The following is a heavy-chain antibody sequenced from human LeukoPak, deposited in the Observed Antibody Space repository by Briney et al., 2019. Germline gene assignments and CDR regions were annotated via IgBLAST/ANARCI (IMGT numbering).Heavy chain of an antibody. D-gene: IGHD3-3*01. Sequence: ASVKVSCKASGYTFTSYYMHWVRQAPGQGLEWMGIINPSGGSTSYAQKFQGRVTMTRDTSTSTVYMELSSLRSEDTAVYYCARSRPVETIFGVGDFDYWGQGTPVTVSS. V-gene: IGHV1-46*01. CDR3: ARSRPVETIFGVGDFDY. CDR2: INPSGGST. CDR1: GYTFTSYY. J-gene: IGHJ4*02.